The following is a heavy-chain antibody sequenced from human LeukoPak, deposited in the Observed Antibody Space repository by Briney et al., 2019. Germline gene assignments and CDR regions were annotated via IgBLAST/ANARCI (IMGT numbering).Heavy chain of an antibody. D-gene: IGHD2-8*01. CDR3: AFLTVLMVYAEGNWFDP. CDR1: GYTFTGYY. CDR2: INPNSGGT. Sequence: ASVKVSCKASGYTFTGYYMHWVRQAPVQGLEWMGWINPNSGGTNYAQKFQGRVTMTRDTSISTAYMELSRLRSDDTAVYYCAFLTVLMVYAEGNWFDPWGQGTLVTISS. J-gene: IGHJ5*02. V-gene: IGHV1-2*02.